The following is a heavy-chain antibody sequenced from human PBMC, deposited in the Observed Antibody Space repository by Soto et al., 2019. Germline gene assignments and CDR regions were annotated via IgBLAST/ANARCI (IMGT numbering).Heavy chain of an antibody. D-gene: IGHD6-19*01. CDR3: TRAAAVAVGSSNSLPHED. CDR1: GYTFTDHY. CDR2: INPTSGAT. Sequence: GASVKVSCKASGYTFTDHYMHWVRQAPGQGLEWMGWINPTSGATSYAQNFQGRITMTRDTSISTFYMELSRLSSDDTAIYYCTRAAAVAVGSSNSLPHEDLGQGTLVTVSS. J-gene: IGHJ4*02. V-gene: IGHV1-2*02.